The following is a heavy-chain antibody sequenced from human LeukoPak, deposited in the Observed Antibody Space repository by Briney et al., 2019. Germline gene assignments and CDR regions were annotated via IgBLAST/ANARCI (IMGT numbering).Heavy chain of an antibody. J-gene: IGHJ4*02. V-gene: IGHV4-39*07. CDR2: IYYSGGT. D-gene: IGHD1-26*01. CDR3: ARVRGNGSYDFDY. CDR1: GGSISSRSYY. Sequence: SETLSLTCTVSGGSISSRSYYWGWIRQPPGKGLEWIGSIYYSGGTYYNPSLKSRVTISEDTSKNQFSLKLSSVTAADTAVYYCARVRGNGSYDFDYWGQGTLVTVSS.